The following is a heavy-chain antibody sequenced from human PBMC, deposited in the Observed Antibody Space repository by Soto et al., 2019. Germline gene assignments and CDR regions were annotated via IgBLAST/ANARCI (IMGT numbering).Heavy chain of an antibody. Sequence: GASVKVSCKASGYTFTTYYVRWVRQAPGQGLERVGIINPGDATTYYARKLQGRVTMTRDTSTSTVYMELNSLRSEDTAVYYCTRSITRFLEWLFDYWGQGTLVTVSS. J-gene: IGHJ4*02. CDR3: TRSITRFLEWLFDY. V-gene: IGHV1-46*03. D-gene: IGHD3-3*01. CDR2: INPGDATT. CDR1: GYTFTTYY.